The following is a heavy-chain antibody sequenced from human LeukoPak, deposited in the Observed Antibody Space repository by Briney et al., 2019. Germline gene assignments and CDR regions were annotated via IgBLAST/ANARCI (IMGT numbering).Heavy chain of an antibody. CDR3: ARARSGKWGFDY. V-gene: IGHV4-34*01. J-gene: IGHJ4*02. CDR1: GGSFSGYY. Sequence: SGTLSLTCAVYGGSFSGYYWSWIRQPPGKGLEWIGEINHSGSTNYNPSLKSRVTISVDTSKNQFSLKLSSVTAADTAVYYCARARSGKWGFDYWGQGTLVTVSS. D-gene: IGHD1-26*01. CDR2: INHSGST.